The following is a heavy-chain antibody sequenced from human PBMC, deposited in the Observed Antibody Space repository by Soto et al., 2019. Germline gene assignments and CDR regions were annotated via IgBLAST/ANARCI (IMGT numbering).Heavy chain of an antibody. CDR1: GGTFNSYA. J-gene: IGHJ5*02. Sequence: QVQLVQSGAEVRKPGSSVKVSCKASGGTFNSYAINWVRQAPGQGLEWMGGIIPIFGTPKYAQNFQGGVNITADESTSTVYMELSSLTSEDTAVYYCARATAWFGLEGDNGFDPWGQGTLVSVSS. CDR3: ARATAWFGLEGDNGFDP. D-gene: IGHD3-10*01. CDR2: IIPIFGTP. V-gene: IGHV1-69*01.